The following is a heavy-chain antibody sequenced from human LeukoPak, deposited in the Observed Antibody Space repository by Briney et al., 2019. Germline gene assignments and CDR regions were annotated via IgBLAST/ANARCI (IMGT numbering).Heavy chain of an antibody. V-gene: IGHV4-34*01. CDR2: INHSGST. CDR3: ARRASGYGLRYFDY. J-gene: IGHJ4*02. CDR1: GGSFSGYY. D-gene: IGHD5-12*01. Sequence: SETLSLTCAVYGGSFSGYYWSWIRQPPGKGLEWIGEINHSGSTNYNPSLKSRVTISVDTSKNQFSLKLSSVTAADTAVYYCARRASGYGLRYFDYWGQGTLVTVSS.